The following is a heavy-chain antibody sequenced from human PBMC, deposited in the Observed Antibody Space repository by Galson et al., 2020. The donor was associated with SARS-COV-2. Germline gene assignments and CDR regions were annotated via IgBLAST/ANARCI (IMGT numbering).Heavy chain of an antibody. V-gene: IGHV3-30*18. J-gene: IGHJ3*02. CDR1: GFTFSSYG. CDR2: ISYDGSNK. D-gene: IGHD3-22*01. Sequence: GESLKISCAASGFTFSSYGMHWVRQAPGKGLEWVAVISYDGSNKYYSDSVKGRFTISRDTSKNTLYLQMNSLRAEDTAVYYCAKNYYDSSGIDDAFDIWGQGTMVTVSS. CDR3: AKNYYDSSGIDDAFDI.